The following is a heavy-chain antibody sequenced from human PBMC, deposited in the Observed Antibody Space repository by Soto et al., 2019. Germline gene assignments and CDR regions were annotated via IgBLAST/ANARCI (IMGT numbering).Heavy chain of an antibody. D-gene: IGHD3-22*01. V-gene: IGHV3-23*01. CDR1: GFTFSSYA. J-gene: IGHJ4*02. CDR2: ISGSGGST. CDR3: ARGGSSGPRLIDY. Sequence: EVQLLESGGGLVQPGGSLRLSCAASGFTFSSYAMSWVRQAPGKGLEWVSAISGSGGSTYYADSVKGRFTISRDNSKNTLYLQMNSLRAEDTAVYYCARGGSSGPRLIDYWGQGTLVTVSS.